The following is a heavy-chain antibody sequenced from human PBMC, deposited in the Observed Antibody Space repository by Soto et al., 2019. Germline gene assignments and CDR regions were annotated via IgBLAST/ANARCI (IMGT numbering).Heavy chain of an antibody. J-gene: IGHJ6*02. CDR3: ARDKSGIAAAGNYGMDV. V-gene: IGHV1-69*13. CDR1: GGTFSSYA. D-gene: IGHD6-13*01. CDR2: IIPIFGTA. Sequence: SLKLSCKASGGTFSSYAISWVRQAPGQGLEWMGGIIPIFGTANYAQKFQGRVTITADESTSTAYMELSSLRSEDTAVYYCARDKSGIAAAGNYGMDVWGQGTTVTVSS.